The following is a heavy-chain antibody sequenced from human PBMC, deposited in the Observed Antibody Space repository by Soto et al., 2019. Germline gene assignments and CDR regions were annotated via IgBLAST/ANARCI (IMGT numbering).Heavy chain of an antibody. CDR3: AKDHGSGSYYDFDY. CDR1: GFTFSSYG. V-gene: IGHV3-30*18. Sequence: QVQLVESGGGVVQPGRSLRLSCAASGFTFSSYGMHWVRQAPGKGLEWVAVISYDGSNKYYADSVKGRFTISRDNSKNTLYLQMNSRRAEDTAVYYCAKDHGSGSYYDFDYWGQGTLVTVSS. CDR2: ISYDGSNK. D-gene: IGHD3-10*01. J-gene: IGHJ4*02.